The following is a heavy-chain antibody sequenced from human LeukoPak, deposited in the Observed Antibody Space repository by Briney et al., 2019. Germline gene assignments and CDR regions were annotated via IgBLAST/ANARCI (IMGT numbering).Heavy chain of an antibody. CDR3: ARGPRYCSGGSCRYNWFDP. CDR1: GGSISSGGYY. D-gene: IGHD2-15*01. J-gene: IGHJ5*02. Sequence: SQTLSLTCTVSGGSISSGGYYWSWIRQHPGKGLEWIGYIYYSGSTYYNPSLKSRVTISVDTSKNQFSLKLSSVTAADAAVYYCARGPRYCSGGSCRYNWFDPWGQGTLVTVSS. V-gene: IGHV4-31*03. CDR2: IYYSGST.